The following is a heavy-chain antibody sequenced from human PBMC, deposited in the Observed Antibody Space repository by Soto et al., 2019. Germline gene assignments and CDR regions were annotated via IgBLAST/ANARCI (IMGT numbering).Heavy chain of an antibody. CDR1: GVSISDDNYY. J-gene: IGHJ4*02. CDR3: AGGLSGDKVDQ. V-gene: IGHV4-30-4*01. CDR2: IYNRGNT. Sequence: QVQLQESGPGLVKPSQTLSLTCTVSGVSISDDNYYWSWIRQPPGKDLEWIGHIYNRGNTYNNPSLRSRLTLSLDTSKSQFSLNPNSVTAADTAVYYCAGGLSGDKVDQWGQGTLVTVSS. D-gene: IGHD2-21*01.